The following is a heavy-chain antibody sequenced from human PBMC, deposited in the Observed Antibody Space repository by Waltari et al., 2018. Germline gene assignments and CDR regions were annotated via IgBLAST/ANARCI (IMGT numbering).Heavy chain of an antibody. D-gene: IGHD2-21*01. CDR2: ISESGENL. V-gene: IGHV3-48*03. CDR3: ARDCGSGATCSHFDY. J-gene: IGHJ4*02. CDR1: GFTFSGCE. Sequence: EVQLLGSGGGLVQPGGSLRLPWAASGFTFSGCEWNWVRQATGRGLEWVAYISESGENLYYVDSVKGRFTISRDNTNDLLHLQMNSLRDDDTGIYYCARDCGSGATCSHFDYWGQGNLVTVAS.